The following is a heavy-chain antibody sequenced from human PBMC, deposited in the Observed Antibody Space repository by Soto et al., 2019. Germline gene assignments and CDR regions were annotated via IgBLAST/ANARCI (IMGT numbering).Heavy chain of an antibody. D-gene: IGHD3-9*01. Sequence: QITLKESGPTLVKPTQTLTLTCTFSGFSLSTSGVGVGWIRQPPGKALEWLALIYWDDDKRYSPSLKSRLTITKDTSKKPVVLTMTNMAPVDTATYYCAHSYYDILPGYLFDYWGQGTLVTVSS. V-gene: IGHV2-5*02. CDR2: IYWDDDK. J-gene: IGHJ4*02. CDR1: GFSLSTSGVG. CDR3: AHSYYDILPGYLFDY.